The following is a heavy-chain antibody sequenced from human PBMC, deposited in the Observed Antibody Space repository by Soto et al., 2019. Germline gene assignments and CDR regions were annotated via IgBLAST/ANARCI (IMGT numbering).Heavy chain of an antibody. CDR1: GFTFSSYW. D-gene: IGHD6-13*01. Sequence: HPGGSLRLSCAASGFTFSSYWMSWVRQAPGKGLEWVANIKQDGSEKYYVDSVKGRFTISRDNAKNSLYLQMNSLRAEDTAVYYCARVKPDSSSWGSFDYWGQGTLVTVSS. V-gene: IGHV3-7*01. J-gene: IGHJ4*02. CDR3: ARVKPDSSSWGSFDY. CDR2: IKQDGSEK.